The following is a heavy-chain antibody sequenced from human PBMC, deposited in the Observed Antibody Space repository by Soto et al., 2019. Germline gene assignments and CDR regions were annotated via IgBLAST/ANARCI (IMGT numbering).Heavy chain of an antibody. J-gene: IGHJ4*02. CDR1: GCTFSNYD. Sequence: WGSLRLSCAASGCTFSNYDMTSCRPPPGKGLEWVSGLNGSGGSTSSAASVKGRFAISRDNSKNRLYLQMNSLRDGHTAVYYCARGFSAGKGSPPDCWGKGTRVTVAS. CDR3: ARGFSAGKGSPPDC. CDR2: LNGSGGST. D-gene: IGHD3-10*01. V-gene: IGHV3-23*01.